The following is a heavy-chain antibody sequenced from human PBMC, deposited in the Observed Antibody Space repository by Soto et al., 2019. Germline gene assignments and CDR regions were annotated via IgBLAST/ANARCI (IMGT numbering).Heavy chain of an antibody. CDR2: IIPIFGTA. J-gene: IGHJ6*02. CDR1: GGTFSSYA. Sequence: ASVKVCCKASGGTFSSYAISWVRQAPGQGLEWMGGIIPIFGTANYAQKFQGRVTITADESTSTAYMELSSLRSEDTAVYYCARSRYFDWLLPFYYYGMDVWGQGTTLTVSS. V-gene: IGHV1-69*13. D-gene: IGHD3-9*01. CDR3: ARSRYFDWLLPFYYYGMDV.